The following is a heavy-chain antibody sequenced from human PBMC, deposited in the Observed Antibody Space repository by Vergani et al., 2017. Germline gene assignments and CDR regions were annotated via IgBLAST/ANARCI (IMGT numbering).Heavy chain of an antibody. J-gene: IGHJ4*02. CDR3: GRGSYNYN. D-gene: IGHD3-16*01. CDR2: IKNTGDST. CDR1: GLTFSSNA. V-gene: IGHV3-23*01. Sequence: EVQLLKSEGAVVQPGGSLRLSCVASGLTFSSNAMSWFRKGHGKGLELVSSIKNTGDSTHYADSVKGRFTISRDNSKNTLYLQMNSLRVEDTALYYCGRGSYNYNWGQGTLVTVSS.